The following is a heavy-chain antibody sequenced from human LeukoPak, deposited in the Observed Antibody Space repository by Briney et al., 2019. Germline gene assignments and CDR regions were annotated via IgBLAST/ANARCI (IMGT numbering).Heavy chain of an antibody. D-gene: IGHD5-12*01. CDR3: AREYSGYDGGPNWFDP. CDR2: ISYDGSNK. J-gene: IGHJ5*02. Sequence: GGSLRLSCAASGFTFSSYAMHWVRQAPGKGLEWVAVISYDGSNKYYADSVKGRFTISRDNSKNTLYLQMNCLRAEDTAVYYCAREYSGYDGGPNWFDPWGQGTLVTVSS. CDR1: GFTFSSYA. V-gene: IGHV3-30-3*01.